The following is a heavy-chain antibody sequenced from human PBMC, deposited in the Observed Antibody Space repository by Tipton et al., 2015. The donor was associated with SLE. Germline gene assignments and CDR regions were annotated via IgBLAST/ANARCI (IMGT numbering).Heavy chain of an antibody. V-gene: IGHV1-18*01. J-gene: IGHJ6*02. CDR3: ARDRRSYYDYYYGMDV. D-gene: IGHD1-26*01. CDR1: GYTFTSYG. Sequence: QLVQSGAEVKKPGASVKVSCKASGYTFTSYGIRWVRQAPGQGLEWMGWISAYNGNTNYAQKLQGRVTMTTDTSTSTAYMELRSLTSDDTAVYYCARDRRSYYDYYYGMDVWGQGTTVTASS. CDR2: ISAYNGNT.